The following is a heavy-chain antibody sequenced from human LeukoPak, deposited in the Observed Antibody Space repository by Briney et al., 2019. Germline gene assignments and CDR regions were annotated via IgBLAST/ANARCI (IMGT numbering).Heavy chain of an antibody. Sequence: PSETLSLTCTVSGGSVSRGTYYWSWIRQPPGQGLEWIGYIYYTGSTNYNPSLKSRLTMSVDASKNQFSLKLSSVTAADTAVYYCARRGGSGRSFDYWGQGTLVAVSS. CDR2: IYYTGST. D-gene: IGHD3-10*01. CDR1: GGSVSRGTYY. CDR3: ARRGGSGRSFDY. V-gene: IGHV4-61*01. J-gene: IGHJ4*02.